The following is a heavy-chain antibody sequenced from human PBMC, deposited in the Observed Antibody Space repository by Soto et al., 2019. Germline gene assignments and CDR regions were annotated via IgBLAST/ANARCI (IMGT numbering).Heavy chain of an antibody. CDR3: ARDRVREYYSTSSYGSWAFDI. J-gene: IGHJ3*02. Sequence: QVQLVQSGAEVKKPGSSVNVSCKASGGTFSTYAINWVRQAPGQGLEWMGGIIPIFGTANYAHKFQGRVTITADKSTSTAYMELNSLRSEDTAVYYCARDRVREYYSTSSYGSWAFDIWGQGTMVTVSS. D-gene: IGHD6-6*01. CDR2: IIPIFGTA. V-gene: IGHV1-69*06. CDR1: GGTFSTYA.